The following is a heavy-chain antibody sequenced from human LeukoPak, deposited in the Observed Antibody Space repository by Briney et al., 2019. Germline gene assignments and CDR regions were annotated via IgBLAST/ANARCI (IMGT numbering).Heavy chain of an antibody. CDR2: IYPGDSDI. CDR1: GYSFTSNW. Sequence: GESLKISCKGSGYSFTSNWISWVRQMAGKGLEYMGIIYPGDSDIRYSPSFRGQVTISADKSISTAYLQWSSLEASDTAMYYCARYAGQYNENYWDNAIHVWGQGTMVTVSS. J-gene: IGHJ3*01. V-gene: IGHV5-51*01. D-gene: IGHD1-26*01. CDR3: ARYAGQYNENYWDNAIHV.